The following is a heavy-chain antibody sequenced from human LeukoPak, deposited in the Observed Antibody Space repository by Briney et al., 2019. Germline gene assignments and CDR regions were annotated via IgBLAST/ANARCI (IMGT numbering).Heavy chain of an antibody. CDR1: GGSFSGYY. CDR3: ARRRTHRNWNDVLFAFDI. J-gene: IGHJ3*02. CDR2: INHSGST. V-gene: IGHV4-34*01. D-gene: IGHD1-1*01. Sequence: SETLSLTCAVYGGSFSGYYWSWIRQPPGKGLEWIGEINHSGSTNYNPSLKSRVTISVDTSKNQFSLKLSSVTAADTAVYYCARRRTHRNWNDVLFAFDIWGQGTMVTVSS.